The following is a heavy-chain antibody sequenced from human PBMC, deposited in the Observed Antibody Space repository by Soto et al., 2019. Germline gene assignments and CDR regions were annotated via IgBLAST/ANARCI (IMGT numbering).Heavy chain of an antibody. CDR3: AKDNCGGDCYSDPYYYYYGMDV. CDR1: GFTFDDYT. D-gene: IGHD2-21*02. J-gene: IGHJ6*02. Sequence: GGSLRLSCAASGFTFDDYTMHWVRQAPGKGLEWVSLISWDGGSTYYADSVKGRFTISRDNSKNSLYLQMNSLRTEDTALYYCAKDNCGGDCYSDPYYYYYGMDVWGQGTTVTVSS. CDR2: ISWDGGST. V-gene: IGHV3-43*01.